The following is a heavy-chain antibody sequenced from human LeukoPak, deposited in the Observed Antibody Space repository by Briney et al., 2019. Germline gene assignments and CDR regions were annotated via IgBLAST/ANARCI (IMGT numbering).Heavy chain of an antibody. V-gene: IGHV3-21*01. D-gene: IGHD3-22*01. Sequence: GGSLRLSCAASGFTFSSYTMSWVRQAPGKGLEWVSSISSSSRYIFDANSLKGRFTLSRDNAKNSLYLQMSSLRAEDTAIYYCARFIDHYDSSGDYRHYFDSWGQGTLVTVSS. J-gene: IGHJ4*02. CDR2: ISSSSRYI. CDR3: ARFIDHYDSSGDYRHYFDS. CDR1: GFTFSSYT.